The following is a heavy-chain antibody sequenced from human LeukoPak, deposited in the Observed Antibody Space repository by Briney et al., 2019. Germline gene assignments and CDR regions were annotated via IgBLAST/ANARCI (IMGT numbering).Heavy chain of an antibody. Sequence: GGSLRLSCVASGFTFTNYAMSWVRQPPGKGLEWVSAISATRGNTYYADSVQGRFSISRDNSKNTLYLQMNSLRAEDTAVYYCARQYYYDSSGYYSFFDYWGQGTLVTVSS. V-gene: IGHV3-23*01. J-gene: IGHJ4*02. CDR3: ARQYYYDSSGYYSFFDY. D-gene: IGHD3-22*01. CDR2: ISATRGNT. CDR1: GFTFTNYA.